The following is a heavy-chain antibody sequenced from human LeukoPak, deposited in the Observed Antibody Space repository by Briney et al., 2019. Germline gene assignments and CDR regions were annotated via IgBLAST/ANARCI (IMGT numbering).Heavy chain of an antibody. CDR2: IYYSGST. D-gene: IGHD4-23*01. V-gene: IGHV4-39*01. CDR1: GGSISSSSYY. CDR3: ATSPPPGLRWYLDAFDI. Sequence: SETLSLTCTVSGGSISSSSYYWGWIRQPPGKGLEWIGSIYYSGSTYYNPSLKSRVTISVDTSKNQFSLKLSSVTAADTAVYYCATSPPPGLRWYLDAFDIWGQGTMVTVSS. J-gene: IGHJ3*02.